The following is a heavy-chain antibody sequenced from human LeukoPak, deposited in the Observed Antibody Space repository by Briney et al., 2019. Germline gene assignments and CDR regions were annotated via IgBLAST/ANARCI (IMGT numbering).Heavy chain of an antibody. V-gene: IGHV1-69*01. Sequence: GASVKVSCKASGGTFISYAISWVRQAPGQGLEWMGGIIPIFGTANYAQKFQGRATITADESTSTAYMELSSLRSEDTAVYYCARNRYDSSGYYVDYWGQGTLVTVSS. D-gene: IGHD3-22*01. CDR3: ARNRYDSSGYYVDY. CDR2: IIPIFGTA. CDR1: GGTFISYA. J-gene: IGHJ4*02.